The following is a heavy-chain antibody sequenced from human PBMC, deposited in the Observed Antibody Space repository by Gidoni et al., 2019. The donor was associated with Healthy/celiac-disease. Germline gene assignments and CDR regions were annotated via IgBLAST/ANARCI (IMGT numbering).Heavy chain of an antibody. D-gene: IGHD1-26*01. V-gene: IGHV4-39*01. CDR3: ARASTSGSYTPGWFDP. Sequence: QLQLQESGPGLVKPSETLSLTCTVPCCSISSSSYYWGWIRQPPGKGREWIGSIYYSGSNYYNPSLKSRVTISVDTSKNQFSLKLSSVTAADTAVYYCARASTSGSYTPGWFDPWGQGTLVTVSS. CDR1: CCSISSSSYY. CDR2: IYYSGSN. J-gene: IGHJ5*02.